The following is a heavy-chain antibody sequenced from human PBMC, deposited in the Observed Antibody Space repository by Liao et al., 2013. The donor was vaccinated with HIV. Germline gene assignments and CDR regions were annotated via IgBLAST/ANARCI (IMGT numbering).Heavy chain of an antibody. CDR1: GGSLSGSY. CDR3: ARGRRPYTMFYDFYYMDV. Sequence: VQLQESGPGLVKPSETLSLTCNVSGGSLSGSYWTWIRQAPGKGLEWIGGINHSGTTKYSPSLESRLTLSLDTSKYQLSLKLKSATAADTAVYFCARGRRPYTMFYDFYYMDVWGTGTTVTVSS. D-gene: IGHD1-1*01. J-gene: IGHJ6*03. V-gene: IGHV4-34*01. CDR2: INHSGTT.